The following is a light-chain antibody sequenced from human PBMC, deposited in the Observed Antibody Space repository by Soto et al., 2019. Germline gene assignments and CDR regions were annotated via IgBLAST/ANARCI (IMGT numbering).Light chain of an antibody. J-gene: IGLJ1*01. Sequence: QSALTQPASVSGSPGQSITISCPGTSSDIGGYNYVSWYQQHPGKAPKLMIYDVSNRPSGVSNRFSGSKSGNTASLTISGLQAEDEADYYCYSYTGSITYVFGTGTKLT. CDR2: DVS. CDR3: YSYTGSITYV. CDR1: SSDIGGYNY. V-gene: IGLV2-14*01.